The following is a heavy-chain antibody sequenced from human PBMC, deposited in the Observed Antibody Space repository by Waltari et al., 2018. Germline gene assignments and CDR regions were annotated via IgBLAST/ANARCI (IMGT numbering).Heavy chain of an antibody. CDR3: AGVGDYRGFY. CDR1: GGSISSGGYY. Sequence: QVQLQESGPGLEKPSQTLSLTCTVPGGSISSGGYYWTWIRQPAGKGLEWIGYIYSSEGVKCNPSLESRVTISVDTSKNQFSLQLSSVTAADTAMYYCAGVGDYRGFYWGQGILVTVSS. CDR2: IYSSEGV. D-gene: IGHD4-17*01. J-gene: IGHJ4*02. V-gene: IGHV4-61*09.